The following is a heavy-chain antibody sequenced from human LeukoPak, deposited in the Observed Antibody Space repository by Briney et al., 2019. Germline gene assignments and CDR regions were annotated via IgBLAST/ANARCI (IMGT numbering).Heavy chain of an antibody. D-gene: IGHD6-19*01. CDR3: AGPGAVAGTGFQH. CDR2: IYYSGST. V-gene: IGHV4-59*01. Sequence: SETLSLTCTVSGGSISSYYWSWIRQPPGKGLEWIGYIYYSGSTNYNPSLKSRVTISVDTSKNQFSLKLSSVTAADTAVYYCAGPGAVAGTGFQHWGQGTLVTVSS. J-gene: IGHJ1*01. CDR1: GGSISSYY.